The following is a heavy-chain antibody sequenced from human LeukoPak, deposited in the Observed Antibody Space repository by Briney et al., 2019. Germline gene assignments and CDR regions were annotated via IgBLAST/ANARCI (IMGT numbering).Heavy chain of an antibody. V-gene: IGHV3-23*01. J-gene: IGHJ5*02. CDR3: AKEPREYCSSASCPNWIDP. D-gene: IGHD2-2*01. CDR2: ISARGGTT. CDR1: GFTFSSYA. Sequence: GGSLILSCAASGFTFSSYAMSWVRQAPGKGLEWVSAISARGGTTYYADSVKGRFTISRDNSKNTLYLQMSSLRAEDTAVYYCAKEPREYCSSASCPNWIDPWGQGTLVTVSS.